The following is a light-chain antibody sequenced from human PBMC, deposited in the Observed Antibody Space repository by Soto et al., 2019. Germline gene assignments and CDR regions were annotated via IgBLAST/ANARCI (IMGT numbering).Light chain of an antibody. Sequence: EIVLTQSPATLSLSPGERSTLSCRASQSVSSYLAWYQQKPGHDPXXLIYDASNRATGIPARFSGSGSGTEFTLTLSSLEPEDFAVDDCQQRSNPLTFGGGTKVDIK. J-gene: IGKJ4*01. CDR2: DAS. CDR3: QQRSNPLT. V-gene: IGKV3-11*01. CDR1: QSVSSY.